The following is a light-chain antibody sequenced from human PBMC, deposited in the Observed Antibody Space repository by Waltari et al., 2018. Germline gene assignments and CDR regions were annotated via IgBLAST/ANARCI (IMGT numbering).Light chain of an antibody. V-gene: IGKV3-20*01. CDR1: KSIGKY. CDR3: QKYDRLPAT. Sequence: EIVLTQSPGTPSLSPGERHTLSCRASKSIGKYLVWYQQKPGQAPRLLMYAAPTRATGIPDRFSGSGSGTDFSLTISRLEPEDFAVYYCQKYDRLPATFGQGTKVEIK. J-gene: IGKJ1*01. CDR2: AAP.